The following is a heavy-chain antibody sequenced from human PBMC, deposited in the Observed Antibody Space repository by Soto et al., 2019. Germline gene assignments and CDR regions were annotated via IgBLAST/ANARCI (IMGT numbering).Heavy chain of an antibody. CDR2: ISYDGSNK. V-gene: IGHV3-30*18. CDR3: AKDSYSSGWPYYYYYYGMDV. D-gene: IGHD6-19*01. Sequence: QVQLVESGGGVVQPGRSLRLSCAASGFTFSSYGMHWVRQAPGKGLEWVAVISYDGSNKYYADSVKGRFTISRDNSKNTLYLQMNSLRAEDTAVYYCAKDSYSSGWPYYYYYYGMDVWGQGTTVTVSS. CDR1: GFTFSSYG. J-gene: IGHJ6*02.